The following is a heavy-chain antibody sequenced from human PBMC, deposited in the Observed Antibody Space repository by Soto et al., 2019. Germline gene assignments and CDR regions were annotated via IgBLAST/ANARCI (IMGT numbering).Heavy chain of an antibody. D-gene: IGHD3-10*01. Sequence: GASVKVSCKASGYTFTSYGISWVRQAPGQGLEWMGWMNPNSGNTVYAQKFQGRVTMTRNTSISTAYMELSSLRSEDTAVYYCARERGGIDDWGQGTLVTVSS. J-gene: IGHJ4*02. CDR1: GYTFTSYG. CDR3: ARERGGIDD. CDR2: MNPNSGNT. V-gene: IGHV1-8*02.